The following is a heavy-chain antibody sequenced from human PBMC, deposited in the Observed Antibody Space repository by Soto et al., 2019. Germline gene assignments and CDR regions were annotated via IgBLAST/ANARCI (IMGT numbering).Heavy chain of an antibody. V-gene: IGHV4-31*03. Sequence: QVQLQESGPGLVKPSQTLSLTCTVSGGSISSGGYYWSWIRQHPGKGLEWIGYIYYSGSTYYNPSLKSRVTISVDTAKNQFHRKLGSVTAADTAVYYCARSVGYSNYYAFDPWGQGTLVTVSS. J-gene: IGHJ5*02. CDR3: ARSVGYSNYYAFDP. D-gene: IGHD4-4*01. CDR2: IYYSGST. CDR1: GGSISSGGYY.